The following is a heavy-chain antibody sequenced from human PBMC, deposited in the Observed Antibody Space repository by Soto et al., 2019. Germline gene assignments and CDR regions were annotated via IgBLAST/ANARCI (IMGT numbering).Heavy chain of an antibody. CDR2: ISSSSSTI. CDR3: ARDPNSPYDSSGYSNYYYYYGMDV. J-gene: IGHJ6*02. Sequence: EVQLVESGGGLVQPGGSLRLSCAASGFTFSSYSMNWVRQAPGKGLEWVSYISSSSSTIYYADSVKGRFTISRDNAKNSLYLQMNSLRDEDTAVYYCARDPNSPYDSSGYSNYYYYYGMDVWGQGTTVTVS. V-gene: IGHV3-48*02. D-gene: IGHD3-22*01. CDR1: GFTFSSYS.